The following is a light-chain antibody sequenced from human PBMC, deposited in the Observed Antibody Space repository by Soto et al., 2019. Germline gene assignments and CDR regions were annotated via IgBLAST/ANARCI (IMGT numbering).Light chain of an antibody. CDR1: QSVDKF. Sequence: EVELTQSPAILSLSPGETATLSCRASQSVDKFLAWYQQRPGQAPRLLIYGASSRATGIPDRFSGSGSGTDFSLTIRRLEPDDFAVYYCQKYGNFWTFGQGTKVDIK. CDR3: QKYGNFWT. CDR2: GAS. J-gene: IGKJ1*01. V-gene: IGKV3-20*01.